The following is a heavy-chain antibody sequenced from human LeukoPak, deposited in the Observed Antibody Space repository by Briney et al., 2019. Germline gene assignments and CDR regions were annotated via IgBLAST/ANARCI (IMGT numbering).Heavy chain of an antibody. CDR2: IYHSGST. D-gene: IGHD3-10*01. V-gene: IGHV4-4*02. J-gene: IGHJ4*02. CDR1: GGSISSSNW. CDR3: ARWRGYGSGSYLV. Sequence: SGTLSLTCAVSGGSISSSNWWSWVRQPPGKGLEWIGEIYHSGSTNYNPSLKSRVTISVDKSKNQFSLKLSSVTAADTAVYYCARWRGYGSGSYLVWGQGTLVTVSS.